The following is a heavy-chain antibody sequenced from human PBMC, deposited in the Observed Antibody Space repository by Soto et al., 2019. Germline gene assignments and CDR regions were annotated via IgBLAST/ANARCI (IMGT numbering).Heavy chain of an antibody. D-gene: IGHD6-13*01. J-gene: IGHJ6*02. CDR3: ARVQQQLDVGWLYYYYGMDV. V-gene: IGHV1-69*06. Sequence: SVKVSCKASGGTFSSYAISWVRQAPGQGLEWMGGIIPIFGTANYAQKFQGRVTITADKSTSTAYMELSSLRSEDTAVYYCARVQQQLDVGWLYYYYGMDVWGQGTTVTVS. CDR1: GGTFSSYA. CDR2: IIPIFGTA.